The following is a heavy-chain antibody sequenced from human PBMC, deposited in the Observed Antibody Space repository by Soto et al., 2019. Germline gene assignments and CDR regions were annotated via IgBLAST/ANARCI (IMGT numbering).Heavy chain of an antibody. V-gene: IGHV4-59*01. J-gene: IGHJ5*02. D-gene: IGHD2-15*01. CDR1: GGSISNYY. CDR2: IFYSGST. CDR3: AREGYCSGGSCYSGRFDP. Sequence: PSETLSLTCTASGGSISNYYWSWIRQPPGKGLEWIGYIFYSGSTNYSPSLKSRVTISVDTSKNQFSLKLSSVTAADTAVYYCAREGYCSGGSCYSGRFDPWGQGTLVTVSS.